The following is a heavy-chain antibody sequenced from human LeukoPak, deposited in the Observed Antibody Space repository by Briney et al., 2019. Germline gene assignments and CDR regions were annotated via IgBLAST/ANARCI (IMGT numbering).Heavy chain of an antibody. D-gene: IGHD2-15*01. V-gene: IGHV3-30*18. J-gene: IGHJ4*02. Sequence: GGSLRLSCAASGFTFSSYGMHWVRQAPGKGLEWVAVISYDGSNKYYADSVKGRFTISRDNSKNTLYLQMNSLRAEDTAVYYCAKDLGCSGGSCYRGAFDYWGQGTLVTVSS. CDR3: AKDLGCSGGSCYRGAFDY. CDR2: ISYDGSNK. CDR1: GFTFSSYG.